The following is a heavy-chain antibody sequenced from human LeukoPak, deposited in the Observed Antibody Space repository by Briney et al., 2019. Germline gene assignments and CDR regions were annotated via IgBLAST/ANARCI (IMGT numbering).Heavy chain of an antibody. J-gene: IGHJ4*02. Sequence: ASVKVSCKASGYTFTGHYMHWVRQAPGQGLEWLGWISPDEGRTRYAQKFQGRVTMTWDTSITTAYMEVSSLTSDDTAVYYCTRQEGLGISGVSDFWGQGTLVTVSS. CDR2: ISPDEGRT. CDR1: GYTFTGHY. D-gene: IGHD5/OR15-5a*01. V-gene: IGHV1-2*02. CDR3: TRQEGLGISGVSDF.